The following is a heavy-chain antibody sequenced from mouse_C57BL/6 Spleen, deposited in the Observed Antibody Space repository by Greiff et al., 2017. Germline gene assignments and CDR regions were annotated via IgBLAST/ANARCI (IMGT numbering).Heavy chain of an antibody. J-gene: IGHJ4*01. V-gene: IGHV7-3*01. CDR1: GFTFTDYY. CDR2: IRNKANGYTT. CDR3: ARRLSFYAMDY. Sequence: EVMLVESGGGLVQPGGSLSLSCAASGFTFTDYYMSWVRQPPGKALEWLGFIRNKANGYTTEYSASVKGRFTISRDNSQSILYLQMNALRAEDSATYYCARRLSFYAMDYWGQGTSVTVSS. D-gene: IGHD1-2*01.